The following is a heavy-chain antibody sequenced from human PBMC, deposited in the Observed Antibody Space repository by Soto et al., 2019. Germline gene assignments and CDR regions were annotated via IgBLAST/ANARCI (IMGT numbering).Heavy chain of an antibody. J-gene: IGHJ4*02. CDR3: TTLVRGYSYGDH. Sequence: EVQLVESGGGLVEPGGSLRLSCAASGFTFTNAWMSWVCQAPGKGLEWVGRIKTKTEGETTDYAAPVKGRFTVTRDDSRNTLYLQMNSLKTEDTAVYYCTTLVRGYSYGDHWGQGTQVTVSS. CDR1: GFTFTNAW. V-gene: IGHV3-15*01. D-gene: IGHD5-18*01. CDR2: IKTKTEGETT.